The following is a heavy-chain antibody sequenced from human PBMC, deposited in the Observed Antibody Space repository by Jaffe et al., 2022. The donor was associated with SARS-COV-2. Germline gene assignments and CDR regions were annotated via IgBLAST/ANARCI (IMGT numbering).Heavy chain of an antibody. V-gene: IGHV3-15*01. CDR3: TTDILMQQLVVMDY. CDR1: GFTFSNAW. J-gene: IGHJ4*02. D-gene: IGHD6-13*01. CDR2: IKSKTDGGTT. Sequence: EVQLVESGGGLVKPGGSLRLSCAASGFTFSNAWMSWVRQAPGKGLEWVGRIKSKTDGGTTDYAAPVKGRFTISRDDSKNTLYLQMNSLKTEDTAVYYCTTDILMQQLVVMDYWGQGTLVTVSS.